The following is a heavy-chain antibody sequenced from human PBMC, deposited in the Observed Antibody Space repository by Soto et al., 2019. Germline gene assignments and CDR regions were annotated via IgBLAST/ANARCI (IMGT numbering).Heavy chain of an antibody. CDR1: GLTFRDSG. CDR3: ANGKAGVRYYYGMAV. Sequence: QVQLVESGGGVVQPGTSLRLSCVVSGLTFRDSGMHWVRQAPGKGLEWVAVISFDGSERHYRDSVKGRFSISRDNSRNTRYLQMNSLRGDDSAAYYCANGKAGVRYYYGMAVWGQGSTVTVSS. CDR2: ISFDGSER. D-gene: IGHD1-26*01. J-gene: IGHJ6*02. V-gene: IGHV3-30*18.